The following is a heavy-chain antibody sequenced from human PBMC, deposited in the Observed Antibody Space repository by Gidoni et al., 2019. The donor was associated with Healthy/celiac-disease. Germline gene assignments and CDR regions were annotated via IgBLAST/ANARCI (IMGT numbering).Heavy chain of an antibody. CDR2: ISGGGGST. CDR1: GFTFSSYA. Sequence: EVQLLESGGGLVQPGGSLRLSCAASGFTFSSYAMSWVRQAPGQGLGGGAAISGGGGSTYYADSVKGRFTITRDNSKNTLYLQMNSLRAEDTAVYYCAGRTLKPAFDIWGQGTMVTVSS. J-gene: IGHJ3*02. CDR3: AGRTLKPAFDI. V-gene: IGHV3-23*01.